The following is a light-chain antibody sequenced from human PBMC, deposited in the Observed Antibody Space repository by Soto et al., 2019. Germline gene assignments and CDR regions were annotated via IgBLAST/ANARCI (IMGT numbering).Light chain of an antibody. J-gene: IGKJ2*01. Sequence: DVVMTQSPLSLSVTLGQPASISCRSSQSLVYTDGNTYLNWLHQRPGQSPRRLIYQISIRYSGVPDRLSGSGSGSDFKLKISGVEAEEVGVYYCVHGTHWSHSFGRGTELEIE. CDR2: QIS. V-gene: IGKV2-30*01. CDR3: VHGTHWSHS. CDR1: QSLVYTDGNTY.